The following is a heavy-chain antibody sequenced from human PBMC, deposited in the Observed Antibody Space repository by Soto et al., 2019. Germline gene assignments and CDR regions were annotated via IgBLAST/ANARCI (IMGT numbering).Heavy chain of an antibody. CDR2: IYYSGST. CDR3: ARADYGDYVWYFDY. D-gene: IGHD4-17*01. CDR1: GGSISSSSYY. Sequence: PSETLSLTCTVSGGSISSSSYYWGWIRQPPGKGLEWIGSIYYSGSTYYNPSLKSRVTISVDTSKNQFSLKLSSVTAADTAVYYCARADYGDYVWYFDYWGQGTLVTV. J-gene: IGHJ4*02. V-gene: IGHV4-39*01.